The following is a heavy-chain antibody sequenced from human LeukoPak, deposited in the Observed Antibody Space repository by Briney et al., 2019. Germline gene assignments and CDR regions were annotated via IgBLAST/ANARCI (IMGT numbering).Heavy chain of an antibody. CDR2: ISSSSSYI. Sequence: PGGSLRLSCAGSEFTFRSYSMHWVRQAPGKGLEWVSSISSSSSYIYYADSVKGRFTISRDNAKNSLYLQMNSLRAEDTAVYYCARALIVYYDSSGYYSGGDYWGQGTLVTVSS. CDR3: ARALIVYYDSSGYYSGGDY. V-gene: IGHV3-21*01. J-gene: IGHJ4*02. D-gene: IGHD3-22*01. CDR1: EFTFRSYS.